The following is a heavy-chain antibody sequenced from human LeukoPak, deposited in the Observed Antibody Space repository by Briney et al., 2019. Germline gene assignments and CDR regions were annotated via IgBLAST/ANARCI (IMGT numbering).Heavy chain of an antibody. D-gene: IGHD6-19*01. CDR1: GYTFTGYY. Sequence: ASVKVSCKSSGYTFTGYYMHWVRQAPGQGLEWMGWINPNSGGTNYAQKFQGRVTMTRDTSISTAYMELSRLRSDDTAVYYCARRGVGQWLATKGWFDPWGQGTLVTVYS. CDR2: INPNSGGT. J-gene: IGHJ5*02. CDR3: ARRGVGQWLATKGWFDP. V-gene: IGHV1-2*02.